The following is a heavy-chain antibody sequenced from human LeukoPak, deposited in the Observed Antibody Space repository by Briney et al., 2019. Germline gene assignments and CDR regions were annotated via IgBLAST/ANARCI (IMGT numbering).Heavy chain of an antibody. CDR3: ARRGYYYGSGSYYTPGSYFDY. CDR1: GYSFTSYW. J-gene: IGHJ4*02. D-gene: IGHD3-10*01. Sequence: GESLKISCKGSGYSFTSYWIGWVRQMPGKGLEWMGIIYPGDSDTRYSPSFQGQVTISADKSTSTAYLQWSSLKASDTAMYYCARRGYYYGSGSYYTPGSYFDYWGQGTLVTVSS. CDR2: IYPGDSDT. V-gene: IGHV5-51*01.